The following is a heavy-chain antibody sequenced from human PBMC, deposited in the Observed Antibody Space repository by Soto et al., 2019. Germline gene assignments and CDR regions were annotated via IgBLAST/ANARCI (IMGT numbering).Heavy chain of an antibody. CDR1: GDSVSSNRAA. Sequence: KQSQTLSLTCAISGDSVSSNRAAWNWIRQSPSRGLEWLGRTYYRSKWYNDYPVSVKSRITINPDTYKNQFSLQLNSVTPEDTAVYYCARVYGSGSSNYYYDVMDVLGQGTTVTVSS. CDR2: TYYRSKWYN. D-gene: IGHD3-10*01. J-gene: IGHJ6*02. V-gene: IGHV6-1*01. CDR3: ARVYGSGSSNYYYDVMDV.